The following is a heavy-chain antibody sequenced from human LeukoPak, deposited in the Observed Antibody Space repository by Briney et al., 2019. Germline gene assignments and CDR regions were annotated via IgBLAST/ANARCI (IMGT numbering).Heavy chain of an antibody. CDR3: ARRGRTVTSYLNWFDP. J-gene: IGHJ5*02. D-gene: IGHD4-11*01. V-gene: IGHV5-51*01. CDR1: GFSFPNYW. Sequence: GESLKISCKGSGFSFPNYWIAWVRQMPGEGLEWMGIIYPGDSDTRYSPSFQGQVTISADKSISTAYLQWSSLKASDTAMYYCARRGRTVTSYLNWFDPGAREPWSPSPQ. CDR2: IYPGDSDT.